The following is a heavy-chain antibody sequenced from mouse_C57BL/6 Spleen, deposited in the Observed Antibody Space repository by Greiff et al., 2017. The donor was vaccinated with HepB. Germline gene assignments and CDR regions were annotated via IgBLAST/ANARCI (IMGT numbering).Heavy chain of an antibody. CDR3: TNYDWYFDV. J-gene: IGHJ1*03. CDR2: IRLKSDNYAT. CDR1: GFTFSNYW. D-gene: IGHD1-1*01. V-gene: IGHV6-3*01. Sequence: EVKLVESGGGLVQPGGSMKLSCVASGFTFSNYWMNWVRQSPEKGLEWVAQIRLKSDNYATHYAESVKGRFTISIDDSKSSVYLQMNNLRAEDTGIYYCTNYDWYFDVWGTGTTVTVSS.